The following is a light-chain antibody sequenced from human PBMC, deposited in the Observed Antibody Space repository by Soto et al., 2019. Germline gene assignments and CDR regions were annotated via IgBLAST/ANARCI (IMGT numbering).Light chain of an antibody. CDR1: SSDVGGYKY. CDR2: DVS. V-gene: IGLV2-14*01. J-gene: IGLJ1*01. Sequence: QSALTQPASVSGSPGQSITISCTGTSSDVGGYKYVSWYQQHPGKAPKLMIYDVSNRPSGVSNRFSASKSGNTASLTISGLQAEDEADYYCSSYTSSSTLLVFGTGTKVTVL. CDR3: SSYTSSSTLLV.